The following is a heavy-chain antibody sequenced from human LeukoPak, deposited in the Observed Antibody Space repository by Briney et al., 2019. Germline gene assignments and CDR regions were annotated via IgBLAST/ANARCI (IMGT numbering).Heavy chain of an antibody. J-gene: IGHJ4*02. Sequence: PETLSLTCTVSGGSISSYYWSWIRQPTGKGLEWIGRIYTSGSTNYNPSLKSRVTMSVDTSKNQFSLKLSSVTAADTAVYYCARDNAGDYVGSSFDYWGQGTLVTVSS. D-gene: IGHD4-17*01. CDR3: ARDNAGDYVGSSFDY. CDR1: GGSISSYY. V-gene: IGHV4-4*07. CDR2: IYTSGST.